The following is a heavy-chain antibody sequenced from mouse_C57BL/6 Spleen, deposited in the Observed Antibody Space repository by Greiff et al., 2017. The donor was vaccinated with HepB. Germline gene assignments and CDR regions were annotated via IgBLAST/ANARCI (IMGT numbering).Heavy chain of an antibody. Sequence: QVQLKESGPELVKPGASVKISCKASGYAFSSSWMNWVKQRPGKGLEWIGRIYPGDGDTNYNGKFKGKATLTADKSSSTAYMQLSSLTSEDSAVYFCARSRAYDGYYSFAYWGQGTLVTVSA. CDR3: ARSRAYDGYYSFAY. D-gene: IGHD2-3*01. CDR1: GYAFSSSW. CDR2: IYPGDGDT. J-gene: IGHJ3*01. V-gene: IGHV1-82*01.